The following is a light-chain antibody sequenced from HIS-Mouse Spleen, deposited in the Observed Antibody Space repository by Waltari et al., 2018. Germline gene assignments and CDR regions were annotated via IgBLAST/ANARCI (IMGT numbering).Light chain of an antibody. CDR3: QQSDSTPLT. J-gene: IGKJ4*01. CDR1: QSISSY. V-gene: IGKV1-39*01. CDR2: AAS. Sequence: DIQMTQSPSSLSASVGDRVPITCRASQSISSYLNWYQQKPGKAPKLLIYAASSLQSGVPSRFSGSGSGTDFTLTISSLQPEDFATYYCQQSDSTPLTFGGGTKVEIK.